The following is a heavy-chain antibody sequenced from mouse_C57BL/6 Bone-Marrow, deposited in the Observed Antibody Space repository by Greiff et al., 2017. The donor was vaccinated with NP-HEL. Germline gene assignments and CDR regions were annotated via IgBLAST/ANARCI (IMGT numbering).Heavy chain of an antibody. Sequence: VQLQQSGAELARPGASVKLSCKASGYTFTSYGISWVKQRTGQGLEWIGEIYPRSGNTYYNEKFKGKATLTADKSSSTAYMELRSLTSEDSAVYFCARNGSSSLDWYFDVWGTGTTVTVSS. CDR1: GYTFTSYG. J-gene: IGHJ1*03. CDR2: IYPRSGNT. V-gene: IGHV1-81*01. D-gene: IGHD1-1*01. CDR3: ARNGSSSLDWYFDV.